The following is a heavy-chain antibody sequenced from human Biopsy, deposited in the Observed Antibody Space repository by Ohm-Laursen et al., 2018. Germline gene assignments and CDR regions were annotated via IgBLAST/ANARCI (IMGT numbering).Heavy chain of an antibody. Sequence: SQTLSLTCTVSGGSISSGGSYWSWIRQRPGKGLEWIGYIFNSANTYYNPSLKNLITISGDTYKNQFSLKLNSVTAADTAVYYRARGDYFDSNGYFWFDPWGQGTLVTVSS. CDR3: ARGDYFDSNGYFWFDP. CDR1: GGSISSGGSY. V-gene: IGHV4-31*01. D-gene: IGHD3-22*01. J-gene: IGHJ5*02. CDR2: IFNSANT.